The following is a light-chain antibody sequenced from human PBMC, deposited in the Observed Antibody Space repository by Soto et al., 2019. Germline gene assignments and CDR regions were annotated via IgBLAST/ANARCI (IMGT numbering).Light chain of an antibody. CDR1: SSDVGDYNY. Sequence: QSALTQPPSASGTPGQSVTIPCTGTSSDVGDYNYVSWYQQHPGKAPKLMIYEVSRRPSGVPDRFSGSKSGNTASLTVSGLQAEDEADYYCSSNAGSINLVFGGGTKLTVL. V-gene: IGLV2-8*01. CDR3: SSNAGSINLV. CDR2: EVS. J-gene: IGLJ2*01.